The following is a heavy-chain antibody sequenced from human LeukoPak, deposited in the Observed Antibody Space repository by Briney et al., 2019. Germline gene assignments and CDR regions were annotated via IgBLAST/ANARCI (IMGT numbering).Heavy chain of an antibody. D-gene: IGHD3-22*01. J-gene: IGHJ4*02. CDR1: GFTFYDYA. V-gene: IGHV3-9*01. Sequence: GRSLRLSCAASGFTFYDYAMHWVRHAPGKGLEWVSGISWNSGSIGYADSVKGRFTISRDNAKNSLYLQMNSLRAEDTALYYCAKDISDSSGYYWYYFDYWGQGTLVTVSS. CDR3: AKDISDSSGYYWYYFDY. CDR2: ISWNSGSI.